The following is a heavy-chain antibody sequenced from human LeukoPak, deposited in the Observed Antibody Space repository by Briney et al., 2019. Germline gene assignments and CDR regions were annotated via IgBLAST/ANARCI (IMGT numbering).Heavy chain of an antibody. CDR3: AIIGPQGWNDAWTPAFDI. CDR1: GDSSSSFY. V-gene: IGHV4-4*07. Sequence: SETLSLTCSVSGDSSSSFYWSWIRQAAGKGLEWIGRIHGSGYTSYNPSLESRVSMSVDTSKNQLSLNLSSVTAADTAVYYCAIIGPQGWNDAWTPAFDIWGQGTMVTVSS. CDR2: IHGSGYT. J-gene: IGHJ3*02. D-gene: IGHD1-1*01.